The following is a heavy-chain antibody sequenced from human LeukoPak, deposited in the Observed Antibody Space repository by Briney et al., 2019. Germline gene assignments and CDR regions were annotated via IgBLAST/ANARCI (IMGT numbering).Heavy chain of an antibody. CDR2: ISSSSSYI. Sequence: GRSLRLSCAASGFTFSSYSMNWVRQAPGKGLEWVSSISSSSSYIYYADSVKGRFTISRDNAKDSLYLQMNSLRAEDTAVYYCARFGEVLDYWGQGTLVTVSS. CDR1: GFTFSSYS. CDR3: ARFGEVLDY. J-gene: IGHJ4*02. V-gene: IGHV3-21*01. D-gene: IGHD3-10*01.